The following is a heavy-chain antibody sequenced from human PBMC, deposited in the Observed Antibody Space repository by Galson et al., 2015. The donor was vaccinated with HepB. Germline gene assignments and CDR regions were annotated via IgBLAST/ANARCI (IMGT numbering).Heavy chain of an antibody. CDR2: LYSDGTT. V-gene: IGHV3-53*01. D-gene: IGHD3/OR15-3a*01. CDR1: GVTVSINY. Sequence: SLRLSCAASGVTVSINYMHWVRQAPGKGLEWVSVLYSDGTTYYTDSVKGRFTTSRDNSKNTLYLQMNSLRVDDTAVYYCASPSRGDWQKFDYWGQGTLVTVSS. CDR3: ASPSRGDWQKFDY. J-gene: IGHJ4*02.